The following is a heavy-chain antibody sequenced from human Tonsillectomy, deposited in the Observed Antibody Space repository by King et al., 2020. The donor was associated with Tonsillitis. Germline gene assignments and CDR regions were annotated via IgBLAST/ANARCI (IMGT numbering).Heavy chain of an antibody. V-gene: IGHV2-70*04. CDR3: TLSQAGSNWSDP. J-gene: IGHJ5*02. CDR1: GFSLSTDEMR. Sequence: TLKESGPALVKPTQTLTLTCTFSGFSLSTDEMRVSWVRQPPGKALEWLARIDWDDEKFYSQSLKTRLTISRDTSKNQVVLRMTNMDPGDTATYYCTLSQAGSNWSDPWGRGTLVTVSS. CDR2: IDWDDEK. D-gene: IGHD5/OR15-5a*01.